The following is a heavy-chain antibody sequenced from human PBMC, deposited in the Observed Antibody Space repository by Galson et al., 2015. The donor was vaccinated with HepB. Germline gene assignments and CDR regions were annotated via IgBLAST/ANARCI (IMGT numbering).Heavy chain of an antibody. CDR3: ARETITATTPHYYYGMDV. CDR1: RYTFSGYY. CDR2: INPKSGDT. V-gene: IGHV1-2*02. Sequence: SVKVSCKASRYTFSGYYIHWVRQAPGQGPEWMVWINPKSGDTNSAQKFQGRVTMTRDTSITTAYMELSRLRSDDTAVYYCARETITATTPHYYYGMDVWGLGTTVTVS. J-gene: IGHJ6*02. D-gene: IGHD1-7*01.